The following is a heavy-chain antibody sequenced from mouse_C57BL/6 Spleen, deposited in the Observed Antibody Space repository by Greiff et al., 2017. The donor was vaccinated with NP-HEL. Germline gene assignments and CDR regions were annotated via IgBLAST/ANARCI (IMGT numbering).Heavy chain of an antibody. Sequence: QVQLKQPGAELVKPGASVKMSCKASGYTFASYWITWVKQRPGQGLEWIGDIYPGSGSTNYNEKFKSKATLTVDTSSSTAYMQLSSLTSEDSAVYYCARIYEYYFDYWGQGTTLTVSS. CDR1: GYTFASYW. V-gene: IGHV1-55*01. CDR2: IYPGSGST. J-gene: IGHJ2*01. CDR3: ARIYEYYFDY. D-gene: IGHD2-12*01.